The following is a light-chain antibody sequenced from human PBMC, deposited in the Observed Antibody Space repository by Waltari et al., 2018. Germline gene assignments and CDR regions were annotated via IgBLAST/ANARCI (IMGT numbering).Light chain of an antibody. J-gene: IGLJ3*02. CDR1: SSDVGGHNS. Sequence: QSALTQPPSASGSPGQSVAISCTGTSSDVGGHNSVSWYQLHPGKAPKLMISEVTKRPSGGPDRCSSSKSGNTASLTVSGLQAEDEADYYCSSYAGNNNVVFGGGTKLTVL. CDR2: EVT. V-gene: IGLV2-8*01. CDR3: SSYAGNNNVV.